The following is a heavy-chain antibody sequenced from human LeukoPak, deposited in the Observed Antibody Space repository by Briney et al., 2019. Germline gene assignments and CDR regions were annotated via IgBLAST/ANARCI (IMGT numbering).Heavy chain of an antibody. CDR3: ARDSSAAAIPFDY. CDR1: GDSVSSNRAA. D-gene: IGHD2-2*01. V-gene: IGHV6-1*01. CDR2: TYYRSRWYN. Sequence: SQTLSLTCAISGDSVSSNRAAWNWIRRSPSRGLEWLGRTYYRSRWYNDYAVSVKSRITINTDTSKNQFSLQVNSVTPEDTAVYYCARDSSAAAIPFDYWGQGTLVTVSS. J-gene: IGHJ4*02.